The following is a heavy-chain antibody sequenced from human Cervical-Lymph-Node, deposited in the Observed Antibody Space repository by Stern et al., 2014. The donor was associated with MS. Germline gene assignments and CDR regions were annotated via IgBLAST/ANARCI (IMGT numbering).Heavy chain of an antibody. V-gene: IGHV3-74*01. CDR2: INSDGSSI. CDR3: ARDPNKFYYYFYGMDV. CDR1: GFIFSSYW. Sequence: EVQLLESGGGLVQPGGSLRLSCAASGFIFSSYWMHWVRQAPGKGLGWVSRINSDGSSISYADSVKGRFTISRDNDKNTLYLQMNSLRAEDTAVYYCARDPNKFYYYFYGMDVWGQGTTVTVSS. J-gene: IGHJ6*02. D-gene: IGHD2/OR15-2a*01.